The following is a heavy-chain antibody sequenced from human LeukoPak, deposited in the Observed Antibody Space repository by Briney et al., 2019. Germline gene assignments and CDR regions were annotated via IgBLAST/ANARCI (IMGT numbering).Heavy chain of an antibody. V-gene: IGHV4-31*03. D-gene: IGHD2-21*02. J-gene: IGHJ6*02. Sequence: PSETLSLTCTVSGGSISSGGYYWSWIRQHPGKGLEWIGYIYYSGSTYYSPSLKSRVTISVDTSKNQFSLKLSSVTAADTAVYYCARDHIVVVTVEDYYYYGMDVWGQGTTVTVSS. CDR2: IYYSGST. CDR1: GGSISSGGYY. CDR3: ARDHIVVVTVEDYYYYGMDV.